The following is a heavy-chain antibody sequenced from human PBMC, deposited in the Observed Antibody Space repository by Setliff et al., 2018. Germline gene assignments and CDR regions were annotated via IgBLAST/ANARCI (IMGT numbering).Heavy chain of an antibody. D-gene: IGHD1-26*01. Sequence: PSETLSLTCTVSGDSISSGDYFWSWIRQPPGKGLEWIAYIYHSGSDYYNPSLKSRVTMSVDTSKNQFSLHLTSVTAADTAVYYCAREVGTSTSSDAFDVWGQGMMVTVSS. CDR2: IYHSGSD. CDR3: AREVGTSTSSDAFDV. V-gene: IGHV4-30-4*08. CDR1: GDSISSGDYF. J-gene: IGHJ3*01.